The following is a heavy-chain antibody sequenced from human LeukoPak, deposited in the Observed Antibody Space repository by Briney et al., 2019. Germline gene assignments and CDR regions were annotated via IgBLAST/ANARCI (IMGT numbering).Heavy chain of an antibody. J-gene: IGHJ4*02. CDR1: DGFISSYY. V-gene: IGHV4-59*01. CDR3: ASLSKGSRDGYPRDH. Sequence: SETLSFTCTVSDGFISSYYWSWIRQPPGKGLEWIGYFYYTGSSNYNPSLKSRVTLSVDTSINQFSLKLNSVTAADTAVYYCASLSKGSRDGYPRDHWGQGTLVTVSS. D-gene: IGHD5-24*01. CDR2: FYYTGSS.